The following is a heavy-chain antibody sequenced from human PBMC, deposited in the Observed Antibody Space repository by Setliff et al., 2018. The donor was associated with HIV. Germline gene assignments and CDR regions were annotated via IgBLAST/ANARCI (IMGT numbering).Heavy chain of an antibody. CDR2: INHGGST. J-gene: IGHJ4*02. V-gene: IGHV4-34*01. CDR1: GGSFSGYY. CDR3: ARRGIMITFGGVYFDS. D-gene: IGHD3-16*01. Sequence: NPSETLSLTCAVYGGSFSGYYWSWIRQTPGKGLEWIGEINHGGSTNYNPSLKSRVTVSPDTSKNQFSLKLRSVTAADTAVYYCARRGIMITFGGVYFDSWGQGTLVTVSS.